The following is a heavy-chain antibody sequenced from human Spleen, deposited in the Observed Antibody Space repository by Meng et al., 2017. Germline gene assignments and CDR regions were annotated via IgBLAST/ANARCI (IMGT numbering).Heavy chain of an antibody. CDR1: GFTFSSYA. Sequence: GESLKISCAASGFTFSSYAMHWVRQAPGKGLEWVAVISYDGSNKYYADSVKGRFTISRDNSKNTLYLQMNSLRAEDTAVYYCARDGGTMMAGPFYWGQGTLVTRYS. CDR3: ARDGGTMMAGPFY. D-gene: IGHD3-22*01. V-gene: IGHV3-30*04. J-gene: IGHJ4*02. CDR2: ISYDGSNK.